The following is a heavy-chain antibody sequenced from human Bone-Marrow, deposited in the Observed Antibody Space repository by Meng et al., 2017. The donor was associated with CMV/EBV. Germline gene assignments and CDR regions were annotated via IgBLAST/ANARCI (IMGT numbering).Heavy chain of an antibody. V-gene: IGHV4-34*01. CDR1: GASIRGYY. CDR3: ASESATYLGGRIYYHGMDV. J-gene: IGHJ6*02. D-gene: IGHD1-26*01. Sequence: GSLRLSCTVSGASIRGYYWSWFRQAPGKGLEWIGEINHSGGTNYNPSLKSRVTISVDKSKNQLSLRLTSVTAADTAVYYCASESATYLGGRIYYHGMDVWGQGTTVTVSS. CDR2: INHSGGT.